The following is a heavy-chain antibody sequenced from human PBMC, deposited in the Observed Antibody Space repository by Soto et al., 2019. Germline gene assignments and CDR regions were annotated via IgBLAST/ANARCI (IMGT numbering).Heavy chain of an antibody. D-gene: IGHD3-22*01. CDR3: ARVGPWVPYYYDSSPYTFENWFDP. V-gene: IGHV4-38-2*02. Sequence: SATQSLTSSVSGYSIRSGSYWGLIRPPSVKGLEWLGIIYHGGSTYYNPSLNSRVTLSIDMTNNHVSLILNSVTAADTAVYYCARVGPWVPYYYDSSPYTFENWFDPWGQGTLVTVSS. CDR1: GYSIRSGSY. J-gene: IGHJ5*02. CDR2: IYHGGST.